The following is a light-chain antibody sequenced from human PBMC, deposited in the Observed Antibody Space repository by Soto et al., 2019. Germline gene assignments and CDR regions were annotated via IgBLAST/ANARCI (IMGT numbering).Light chain of an antibody. Sequence: EIVLTQSPATLSLSPGERATLSCRASQSFSSNLAWYQQKPGQAPRLLVYGASTRATGIPARFSGSGSGTQFTLTISSLQSEDFAVYYCQQHNNWPLTFGGGTKVDIK. V-gene: IGKV3-15*01. J-gene: IGKJ4*01. CDR2: GAS. CDR3: QQHNNWPLT. CDR1: QSFSSN.